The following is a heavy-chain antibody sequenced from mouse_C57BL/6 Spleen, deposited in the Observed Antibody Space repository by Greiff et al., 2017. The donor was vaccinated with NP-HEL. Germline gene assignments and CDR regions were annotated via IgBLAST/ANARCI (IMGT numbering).Heavy chain of an antibody. Sequence: EVQGVESGGGLVKPGGSLKLSCAASGFTFSSYTMSWVRQTPEKRLEWVATISGGGGNTYYPDSVKGRFTISRDNAKHTLYLQMSSLRSEDTALYYCARLREYYFDYWGQGTTLTVSS. CDR3: ARLREYYFDY. CDR2: ISGGGGNT. CDR1: GFTFSSYT. V-gene: IGHV5-9*01. J-gene: IGHJ2*01.